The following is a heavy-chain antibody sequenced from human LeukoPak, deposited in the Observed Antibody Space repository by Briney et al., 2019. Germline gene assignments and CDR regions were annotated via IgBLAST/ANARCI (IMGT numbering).Heavy chain of an antibody. V-gene: IGHV1-18*01. CDR2: ISVYHGDT. CDR3: ARGIHYYDPAVHLDP. Sequence: GASVKVSCKASGYTFRNYGFTWVRQAPGQGLEWMGCISVYHGDTNYAQNLQGRVTLTTDTSTRTAYMELRSLTSDDTAVYYCARGIHYYDPAVHLDPWGQGTLVTVSS. CDR1: GYTFRNYG. D-gene: IGHD3-22*01. J-gene: IGHJ5*02.